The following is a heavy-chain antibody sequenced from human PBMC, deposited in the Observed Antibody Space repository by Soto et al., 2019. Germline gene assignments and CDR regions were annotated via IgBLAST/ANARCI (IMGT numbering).Heavy chain of an antibody. D-gene: IGHD5-18*01. CDR1: GFTFSSYA. CDR3: AKDGLGAYSYGSYYFDY. V-gene: IGHV3-23*01. CDR2: ISTSGGST. J-gene: IGHJ4*01. Sequence: GGSLRLSCAASGFTFSSYAMSWVRQAPGKGLEWISTISTSGGSTYYADSVKGRFTISRDNSKNTLYLQMNSLRAEDTAVYYCAKDGLGAYSYGSYYFDYWGQGTLVTVSS.